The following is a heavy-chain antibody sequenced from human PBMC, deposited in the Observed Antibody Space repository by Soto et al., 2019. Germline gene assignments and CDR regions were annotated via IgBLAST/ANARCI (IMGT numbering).Heavy chain of an antibody. CDR2: IYYSGST. CDR3: ARQSGSSWALNYYYGMDV. D-gene: IGHD6-13*01. J-gene: IGHJ6*02. CDR1: GGSISSYY. V-gene: IGHV4-59*08. Sequence: PSETLSLTCTDSGGSISSYYWSWIRQPPGKGLEWIGYIYYSGSTNYNPSLKSRVTISVDTSKNQFSLKLSSVTAADTAVYYCARQSGSSWALNYYYGMDVWGQGTTVT.